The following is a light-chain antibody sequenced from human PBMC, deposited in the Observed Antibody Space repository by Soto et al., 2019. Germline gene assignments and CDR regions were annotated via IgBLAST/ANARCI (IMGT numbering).Light chain of an antibody. CDR2: GVS. CDR3: QQYGSSPFT. V-gene: IGKV3-20*01. J-gene: IGKJ3*01. Sequence: EIVLTQSPGTLSLSPGERATLSCRASQTITLNYLAWYPQKPGHAPRLLIYGVSTRATGIPDKLSGSGSGTDFTLTISRREPDDFAVYYCQQYGSSPFTFGPGSKVDIK. CDR1: QTITLNY.